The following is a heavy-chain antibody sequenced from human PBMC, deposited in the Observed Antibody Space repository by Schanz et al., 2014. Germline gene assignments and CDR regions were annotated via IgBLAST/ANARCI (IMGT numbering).Heavy chain of an antibody. Sequence: QVHLVQSGAEVHKPGASLKISCKASGYTFTNFFLHWVRQAPGQGLEWMGIINPIGGSTTYAQKFRGAVTLTTDTSTDTAYLELHSLRPEDTAVYYCARGTPENMIRGQLDYWGQGTLXTVSS. CDR1: GYTFTNFF. CDR3: ARGTPENMIRGQLDY. D-gene: IGHD3-10*01. CDR2: INPIGGST. V-gene: IGHV1-46*03. J-gene: IGHJ4*02.